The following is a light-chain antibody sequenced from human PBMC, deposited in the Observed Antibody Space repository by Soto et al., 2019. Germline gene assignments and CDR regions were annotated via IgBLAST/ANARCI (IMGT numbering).Light chain of an antibody. J-gene: IGKJ2*01. CDR2: DAF. Sequence: DIQMTQSPSSLSASVGDRVTITCQASQDITDYVNWYQQKPGKAPRLLIYDAFHLETGVPSRFSGSRSGTEFTFTISGLQPEDIATYCCQQDDSLPYTFGQGTKLEIK. V-gene: IGKV1-33*01. CDR1: QDITDY. CDR3: QQDDSLPYT.